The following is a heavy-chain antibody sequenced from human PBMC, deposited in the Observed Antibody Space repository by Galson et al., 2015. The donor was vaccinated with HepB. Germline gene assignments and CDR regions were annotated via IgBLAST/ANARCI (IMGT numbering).Heavy chain of an antibody. V-gene: IGHV3-11*01. Sequence: SLRLSCAASGFIFSDYYMSWIRQAPGMGLEWVSYISSSGASAYYADSVKGRFTISRDNAKNSLYLQMNSLRAEDTAVYYCARSYSSSWFIYFQHWGQGTLVTVSS. CDR3: ARSYSSSWFIYFQH. CDR2: ISSSGASA. D-gene: IGHD6-13*01. J-gene: IGHJ1*01. CDR1: GFIFSDYY.